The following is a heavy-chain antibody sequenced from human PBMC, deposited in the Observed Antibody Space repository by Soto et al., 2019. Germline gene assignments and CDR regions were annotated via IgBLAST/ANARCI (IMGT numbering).Heavy chain of an antibody. CDR2: INPHGGNT. J-gene: IGHJ4*02. CDR1: GYSFTNYY. D-gene: IGHD5-12*01. V-gene: IGHV1-46*01. CDR3: AGGSGYETLDY. Sequence: ASVKVSCKAPGYSFTNYYMQWVRLAPGQGLEWMGLINPHGGNTIYAQNFQGRVTMTRDTSTSTVYMELSSLRSDDTAVYYCAGGSGYETLDYWGQGTLVTVSS.